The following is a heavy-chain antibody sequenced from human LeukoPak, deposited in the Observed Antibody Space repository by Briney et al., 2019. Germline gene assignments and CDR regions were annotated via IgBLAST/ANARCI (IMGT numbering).Heavy chain of an antibody. D-gene: IGHD6-19*01. Sequence: GGSLRLFCAASGFTFSSYSMNWLRQAPGKGLEWVPSISSSSSYIYYADSVKGRFTISRDNAKNSLYLQMNSLRAEDTAVYYCASEGSYSSGAWGQGTLVTVSS. CDR2: ISSSSSYI. J-gene: IGHJ4*02. V-gene: IGHV3-21*01. CDR3: ASEGSYSSGA. CDR1: GFTFSSYS.